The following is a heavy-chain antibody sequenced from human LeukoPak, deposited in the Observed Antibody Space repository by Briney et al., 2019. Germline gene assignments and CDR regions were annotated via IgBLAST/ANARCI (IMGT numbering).Heavy chain of an antibody. Sequence: GGSLRLSCAASGFTFSSYGMHWVRQAPGKGLEWVAFIRYDGGNKYYADSVKGRFTISRDNSKNTLYLQMNSLRAEDTAVYYCAKDGGPIVVVTAIAGYFDLWGRGTLVTVSS. D-gene: IGHD2-21*02. CDR2: IRYDGGNK. CDR1: GFTFSSYG. CDR3: AKDGGPIVVVTAIAGYFDL. J-gene: IGHJ2*01. V-gene: IGHV3-30*02.